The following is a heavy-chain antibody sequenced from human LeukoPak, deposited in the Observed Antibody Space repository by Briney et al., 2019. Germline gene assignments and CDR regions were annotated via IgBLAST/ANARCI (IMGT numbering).Heavy chain of an antibody. CDR1: GFTFSSYA. V-gene: IGHV3-23*01. D-gene: IGHD3-22*01. CDR2: ISGSGGST. J-gene: IGHJ4*02. Sequence: WGSLRLSCAASGFTFSSYAMTWVRQAPGKGLEWVSAISGSGGSTYYADSVKGRFTISRDNSKNTLYLQMNSLRAEDTAVYYCAKDPAYYYDSPPDYWGQGTLVTVSS. CDR3: AKDPAYYYDSPPDY.